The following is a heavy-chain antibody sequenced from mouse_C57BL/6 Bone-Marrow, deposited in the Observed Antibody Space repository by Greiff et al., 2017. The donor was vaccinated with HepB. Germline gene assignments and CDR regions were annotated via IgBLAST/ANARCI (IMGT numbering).Heavy chain of an antibody. CDR3: TTLYYYGSSYWFAY. V-gene: IGHV14-4*01. CDR1: GFNFTDDY. Sequence: VQLQQSGAELVRPGASVKLSCTASGFNFTDDYMHWVKQRPEQGLEWIGWIDPENGDTEYASKFQGKATITADTSSNTAYLQLSSLTSEDTAVYYGTTLYYYGSSYWFAYWGQGTLVTVSA. CDR2: IDPENGDT. D-gene: IGHD1-1*01. J-gene: IGHJ3*01.